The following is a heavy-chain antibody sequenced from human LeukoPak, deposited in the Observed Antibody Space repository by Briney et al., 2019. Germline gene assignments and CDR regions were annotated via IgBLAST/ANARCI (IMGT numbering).Heavy chain of an antibody. CDR1: GFTFSSYG. J-gene: IGHJ4*02. CDR3: AKLWAAASTRDY. V-gene: IGHV3-30*18. CDR2: ISYDGSNK. D-gene: IGHD6-13*01. Sequence: PGGSLRLSCAASGFTFSSYGMHWVRQAPGKGLEWVAVISYDGSNKYYADSVKGRFTISRDNSKNTLYLQMNSLRAEDTAVYYCAKLWAAASTRDYWGQGTLVTVSS.